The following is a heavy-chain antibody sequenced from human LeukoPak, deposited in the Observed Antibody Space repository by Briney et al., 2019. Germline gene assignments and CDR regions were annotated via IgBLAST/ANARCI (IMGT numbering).Heavy chain of an antibody. D-gene: IGHD3-16*01. CDR2: ITGSGHTT. CDR3: AKEGELGEFDY. Sequence: PGGSLRLSCAASGFTFSNYGMNWVRQAPGKGLEWVSAITGSGHTTYYADSVKGRFTISRDNSKNTLYLQMNSLRAEDTAVYYCAKEGELGEFDYWGQGTLVTVSS. V-gene: IGHV3-23*01. CDR1: GFTFSNYG. J-gene: IGHJ4*02.